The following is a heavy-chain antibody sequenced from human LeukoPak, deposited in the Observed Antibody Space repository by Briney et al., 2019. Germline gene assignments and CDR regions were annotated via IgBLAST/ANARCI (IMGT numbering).Heavy chain of an antibody. CDR2: ISGDGGST. Sequence: GGSLRLSCAASGFTFDDYAMHWVRQVPGKGLEWVSLISGDGGSTYYADSVKGRFTISRDNSKNSLYLQMNSLRTEDTALYYCAKVGAMSIYFYLHYMDVWGKGTTVTVSS. V-gene: IGHV3-43*02. CDR3: AKVGAMSIYFYLHYMDV. CDR1: GFTFDDYA. J-gene: IGHJ6*03. D-gene: IGHD1-26*01.